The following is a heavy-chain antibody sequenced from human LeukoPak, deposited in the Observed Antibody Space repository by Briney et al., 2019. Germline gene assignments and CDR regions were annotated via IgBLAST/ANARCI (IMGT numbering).Heavy chain of an antibody. CDR2: IYPGDSDT. V-gene: IGHV5-51*01. CDR3: ARHNLAGNYEAPNWFDP. Sequence: GESLKISCKGSGYSFTSYWIGWVRQMPGKGLEWMGIIYPGDSDTRYSPSFQGQVTISADKSISTAYLQWSSLKASDTAMYYCARHNLAGNYEAPNWFDPWGQGTLVTVSS. CDR1: GYSFTSYW. J-gene: IGHJ5*02. D-gene: IGHD1-7*01.